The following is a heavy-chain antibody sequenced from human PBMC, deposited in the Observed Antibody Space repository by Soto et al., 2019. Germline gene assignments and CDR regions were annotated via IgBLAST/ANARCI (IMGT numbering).Heavy chain of an antibody. Sequence: PSETLSLTCTVSGGSISSYYWSWIRQPPGKGLEWIGYIYYSGSTNYDPSLKSRVTISVDTSKNQFSLKLSSVTAADTAVYYCARGQDDSSGYHDAFDIWGQGTMVTV. J-gene: IGHJ3*02. V-gene: IGHV4-59*01. CDR2: IYYSGST. CDR1: GGSISSYY. CDR3: ARGQDDSSGYHDAFDI. D-gene: IGHD3-22*01.